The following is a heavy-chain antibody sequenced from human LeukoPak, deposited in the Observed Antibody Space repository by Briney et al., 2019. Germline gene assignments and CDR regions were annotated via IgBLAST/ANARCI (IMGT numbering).Heavy chain of an antibody. D-gene: IGHD3-9*01. CDR2: IYHSGST. Sequence: PSETLSLTCTVSGGSISSGGYYWSWTRQPPGKGLEWIGYIYHSGSTYYNPSLKSRVTISVDRSKNQFSLKPSSVTAADTAVYYCARGEDYDILTIDYWGQGTLVTVSS. CDR3: ARGEDYDILTIDY. V-gene: IGHV4-30-2*01. J-gene: IGHJ4*02. CDR1: GGSISSGGYY.